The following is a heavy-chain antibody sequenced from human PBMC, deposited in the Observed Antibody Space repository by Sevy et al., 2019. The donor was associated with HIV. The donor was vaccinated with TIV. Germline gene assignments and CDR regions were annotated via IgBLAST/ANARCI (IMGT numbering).Heavy chain of an antibody. J-gene: IGHJ4*02. CDR2: IFYSGST. Sequence: SETLSLTCTVSGGSISSGDYYWSWIRQPPGKGLEWIGYIFYSGSTYFNPSLKSRVTISLDTSKSQFSLRLSSVTAADTAVFYCARQRASSGYFYFDSWGPGTLVTVSS. D-gene: IGHD3-22*01. CDR1: GGSISSGDYY. CDR3: ARQRASSGYFYFDS. V-gene: IGHV4-30-4*01.